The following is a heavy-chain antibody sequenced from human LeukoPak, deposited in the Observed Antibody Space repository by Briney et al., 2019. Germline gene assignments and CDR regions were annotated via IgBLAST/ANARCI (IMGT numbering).Heavy chain of an antibody. J-gene: IGHJ4*02. CDR3: ARTRDGNSRYFDS. Sequence: KPSETLSLTCTVSGGSISRYYWSWIRQPPGKGLEWIGYISYSGGPYYNPSLKSRVTISVDTSKNQFSLKLSSVTAADTAVYFCARTRDGNSRYFDSWGQGTLVTVSS. D-gene: IGHD5-24*01. CDR2: ISYSGGP. CDR1: GGSISRYY. V-gene: IGHV4-59*01.